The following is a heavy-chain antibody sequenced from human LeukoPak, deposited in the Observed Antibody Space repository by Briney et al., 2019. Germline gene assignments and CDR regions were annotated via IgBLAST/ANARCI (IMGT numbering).Heavy chain of an antibody. D-gene: IGHD5-18*01. CDR3: ARDQEYSYGYLYGMDV. CDR1: GFTVSSNY. Sequence: GGSLRLSCAASGFTVSSNYMSWVRQAPGKGLEWVSVIYSGGSTYYADSVKGRFTISGDNSKNTLYLQMNSLRAEDTAVYYCARDQEYSYGYLYGMDVWGQGTTVTVSS. CDR2: IYSGGST. J-gene: IGHJ6*02. V-gene: IGHV3-53*01.